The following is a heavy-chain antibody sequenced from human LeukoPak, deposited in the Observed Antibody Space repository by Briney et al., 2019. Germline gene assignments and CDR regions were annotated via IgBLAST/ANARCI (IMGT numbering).Heavy chain of an antibody. Sequence: QAGGSPRLSCAASGFTFSSYAMSWVRQAPGKGLEWVSAISGSGGSTYYADSVKGRFTISRDNSKNTLYLQMNSLRAEDTAVYYCAKSMVLELPFYFNYWGQGTLVTVSS. CDR3: AKSMVLELPFYFNY. CDR2: ISGSGGST. J-gene: IGHJ4*02. CDR1: GFTFSSYA. V-gene: IGHV3-23*01. D-gene: IGHD1-7*01.